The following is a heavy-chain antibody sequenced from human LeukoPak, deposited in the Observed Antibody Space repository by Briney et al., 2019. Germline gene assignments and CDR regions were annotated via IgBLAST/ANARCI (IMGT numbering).Heavy chain of an antibody. CDR2: INPNSGGT. J-gene: IGHJ5*02. Sequence: GASVKVSCKASGYTFTGYYMHWVRQAPGQGLEWMGWINPNSGGTNYAQKFQGRVTMTRDTSISTAYMELSRLRSDDTAVYYCAKEGDSSSWYLNRFDPWGQGTLVTVSS. V-gene: IGHV1-2*02. CDR1: GYTFTGYY. D-gene: IGHD6-13*01. CDR3: AKEGDSSSWYLNRFDP.